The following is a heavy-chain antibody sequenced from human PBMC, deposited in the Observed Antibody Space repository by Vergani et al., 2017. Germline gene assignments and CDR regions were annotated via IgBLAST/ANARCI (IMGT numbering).Heavy chain of an antibody. V-gene: IGHV1-2*02. J-gene: IGHJ4*02. CDR3: ARVGASSNRDYFDD. Sequence: QVQLVQSGAEVKKPGASVKVSCKASGYSFTDYFMHWVRQAPGQGLEWMGWINPNSGGTNYAQKFQGRVTMTREPSISTAYMELSNLRSGDTAVYYCARVGASSNRDYFDDWGQGTLVTVSS. D-gene: IGHD2-2*01. CDR1: GYSFTDYF. CDR2: INPNSGGT.